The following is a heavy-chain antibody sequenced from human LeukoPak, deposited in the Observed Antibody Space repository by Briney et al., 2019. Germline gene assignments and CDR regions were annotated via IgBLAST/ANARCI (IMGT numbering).Heavy chain of an antibody. CDR1: GGSISSYY. Sequence: SETLSLTCAVSGGSISSYYWSWIRQPPGKGLEWIGYIYYSGSTNYNPSLKSRVTISVDTSKNQFSLKLSSVTAADTAVYYCARQKSRAFDIWGQGTMVTVSS. CDR3: ARQKSRAFDI. V-gene: IGHV4-59*08. J-gene: IGHJ3*02. CDR2: IYYSGST.